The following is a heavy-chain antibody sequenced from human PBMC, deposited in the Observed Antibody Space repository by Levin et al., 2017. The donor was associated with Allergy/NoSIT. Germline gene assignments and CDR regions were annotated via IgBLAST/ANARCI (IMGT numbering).Heavy chain of an antibody. V-gene: IGHV3-20*04. D-gene: IGHD3-22*01. CDR2: INWNGGNT. CDR1: GFTFDDSG. Sequence: PGGSLRLSCAASGFTFDDSGMSWVRQAPGKGLEWVSGINWNGGNTGYADSVKGRFTISRDNAKNSLYLQMNSLRAEDAALYYCASHKENYFDSSGHYWGQGTLVTVSS. J-gene: IGHJ4*02. CDR3: ASHKENYFDSSGHY.